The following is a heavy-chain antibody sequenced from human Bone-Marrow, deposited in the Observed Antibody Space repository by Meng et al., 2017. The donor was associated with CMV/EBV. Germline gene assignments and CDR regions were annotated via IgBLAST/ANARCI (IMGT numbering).Heavy chain of an antibody. CDR2: INPNSGGT. V-gene: IGHV1-2*02. Sequence: ASVNVSCKASGYIFTGYYMHWVRQAPGQELEWMGWINPNSGGTNYAQKFQGRFTLTRDTSINTAYMELSRLRSDDAAVYYCARRDDPWGGYPHYYGMDVRGQGTTVTVSS. CDR3: ARRDDPWGGYPHYYGMDV. D-gene: IGHD3-3*01. J-gene: IGHJ6*02. CDR1: GYIFTGYY.